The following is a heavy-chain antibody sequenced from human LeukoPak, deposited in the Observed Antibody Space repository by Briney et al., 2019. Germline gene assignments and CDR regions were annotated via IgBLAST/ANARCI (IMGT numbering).Heavy chain of an antibody. CDR3: AKSPGIGTYGDRSTAVDY. CDR1: GFTFSSYA. J-gene: IGHJ4*02. Sequence: GGSLRLSCSASGFTFSSYAMHWVRQAPGKGLDWVALISYDGTNKYYADTVKGRFTISRDNSKNTPFLQMNSLRAGDTAVYYCAKSPGIGTYGDRSTAVDYWGQGTLVTVSS. D-gene: IGHD4-17*01. V-gene: IGHV3-30*18. CDR2: ISYDGTNK.